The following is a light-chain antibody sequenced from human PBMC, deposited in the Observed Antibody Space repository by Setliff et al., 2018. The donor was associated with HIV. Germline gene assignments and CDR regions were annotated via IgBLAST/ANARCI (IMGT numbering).Light chain of an antibody. V-gene: IGLV2-14*01. Sequence: QSALTQPASVSGSRGQSITIYCTGTSRDVGGYSYVSWYQQHPGKAPKLIIYEVRNRPSGVSNRFSGSKSGNTASLTTSGLQAEDEADYYCSSYAISNTLPLGTGTKV. J-gene: IGLJ1*01. CDR1: SRDVGGYSY. CDR2: EVR. CDR3: SSYAISNTLP.